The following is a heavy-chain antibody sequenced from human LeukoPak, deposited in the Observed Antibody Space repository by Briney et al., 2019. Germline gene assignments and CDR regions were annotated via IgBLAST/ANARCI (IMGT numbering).Heavy chain of an antibody. Sequence: PSETLSLTCTVSGGSTSSSSYYWGWIRQPPGKGLEWIGSIYYSGSTYYNPSLKSRVTISVDTSKNQFSLKLSTVTAADTAVYYCARDYYDSSGYWGNAFDIWGQGTMVTVSS. CDR2: IYYSGST. D-gene: IGHD3-22*01. CDR1: GGSTSSSSYY. J-gene: IGHJ3*02. V-gene: IGHV4-39*07. CDR3: ARDYYDSSGYWGNAFDI.